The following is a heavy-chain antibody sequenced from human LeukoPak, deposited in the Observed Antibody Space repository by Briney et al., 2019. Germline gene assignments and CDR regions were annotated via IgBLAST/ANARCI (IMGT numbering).Heavy chain of an antibody. V-gene: IGHV5-10-1*01. CDR2: IDPSDGYT. CDR1: GCGFTSYW. D-gene: IGHD3-22*01. Sequence: GEALQISCKGAGCGFTSYWIRWGRQMPGKGGEGRGRIDPSDGYTNYSPSFQGHVTISADTSNSNAYLQWSSVKASDTAMYYCARLPLGYDSSGYYYEVGYWGQGALLTVSS. J-gene: IGHJ4*02. CDR3: ARLPLGYDSSGYYYEVGY.